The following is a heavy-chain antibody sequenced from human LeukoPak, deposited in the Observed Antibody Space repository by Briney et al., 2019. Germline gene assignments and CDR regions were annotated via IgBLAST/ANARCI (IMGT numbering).Heavy chain of an antibody. CDR3: AKDRRWFGELVYYGMDV. CDR1: GFTFSSYG. J-gene: IGHJ6*02. Sequence: GGSLRLSCAASGFTFSSYGMHWVRQAPGKGLEWVAVISYDGSNKYYADSVKGRFTISRDNSKNTLYLQMNSPRAEDTAVYYCAKDRRWFGELVYYGMDVWGQGTTVTVSS. CDR2: ISYDGSNK. V-gene: IGHV3-30*18. D-gene: IGHD3-10*01.